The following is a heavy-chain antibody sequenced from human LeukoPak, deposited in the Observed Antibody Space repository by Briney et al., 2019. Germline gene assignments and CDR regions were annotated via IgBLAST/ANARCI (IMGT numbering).Heavy chain of an antibody. CDR3: AKRIQSAMATGY. D-gene: IGHD5-18*01. J-gene: IGHJ4*02. CDR2: ISSSSSTI. V-gene: IGHV3-48*01. CDR1: GFTFSSYS. Sequence: GGSLRLSCAASGFTFSSYSMNWVRQAPGKGLEWVSYISSSSSTIYYADSVKGRFTISRDNSKNTLYLQMNSLRAEDTAVYYCAKRIQSAMATGYWGQGTLVTVSS.